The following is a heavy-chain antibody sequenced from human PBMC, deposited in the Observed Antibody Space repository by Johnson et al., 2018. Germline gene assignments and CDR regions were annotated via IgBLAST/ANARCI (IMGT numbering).Heavy chain of an antibody. CDR1: GFTFSNAW. J-gene: IGHJ3*02. V-gene: IGHV3-15*01. CDR2: IKSKTDGGTT. D-gene: IGHD5-24*01. CDR3: ARDATVEDAFDI. Sequence: EVQLVESGGGLVKPGGSLRLSCAASGFTFSNAWMSWVRQAPGKGLEWVGRIKSKTDGGTTDYGAPVKGRFTISRDDSKSTLYLQMNSLKTEDPAVYYCARDATVEDAFDIWGQGTMVTVSS.